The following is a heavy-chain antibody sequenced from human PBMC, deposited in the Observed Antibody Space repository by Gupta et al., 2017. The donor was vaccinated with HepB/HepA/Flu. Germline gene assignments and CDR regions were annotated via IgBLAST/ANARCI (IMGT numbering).Heavy chain of an antibody. Sequence: QVQLQESGPGLVKPSEPLSLTCTVSGGSINDYYWSWIRQPPGKGLEWIGYVHHTGYTYYNPSLKSRATISVDTSKNEFFLNLAAGTAADTDVYYCAVRRAEFFDPGGQGTLVTVSS. J-gene: IGHJ5*02. V-gene: IGHV4-59*01. CDR2: VHHTGYT. CDR1: GGSINDYY. D-gene: IGHD1-14*01. CDR3: AVRRAEFFDP.